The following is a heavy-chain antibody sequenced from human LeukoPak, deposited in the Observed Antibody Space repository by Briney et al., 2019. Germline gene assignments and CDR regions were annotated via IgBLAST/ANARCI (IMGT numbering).Heavy chain of an antibody. CDR3: ARGPHGEQQLVNFFDY. Sequence: PSATLSLTCTVSGASITIGAESYHWGWIRQPPGKGLEWIGTIYYTGISYYNPSLESRVTSSLDTSKNQFSLKLSSVTAADTAVYYCARGPHGEQQLVNFFDYWGQGTLVTVSS. D-gene: IGHD6-13*01. J-gene: IGHJ4*02. CDR1: GASITIGAESYH. CDR2: IYYTGIS. V-gene: IGHV4-39*07.